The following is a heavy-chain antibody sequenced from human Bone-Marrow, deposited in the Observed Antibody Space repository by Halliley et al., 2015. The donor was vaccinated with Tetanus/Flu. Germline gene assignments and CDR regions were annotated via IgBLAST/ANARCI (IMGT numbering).Heavy chain of an antibody. J-gene: IGHJ4*02. CDR3: ARDRAYFDF. Sequence: GLEWVANIKHDGSEKYFVDSVKGRFTISRDIAKNSLYLQMDRLRGEDTAVYFCARDRAYFDFWGPGTLVTVSS. CDR2: IKHDGSEK. V-gene: IGHV3-7*04.